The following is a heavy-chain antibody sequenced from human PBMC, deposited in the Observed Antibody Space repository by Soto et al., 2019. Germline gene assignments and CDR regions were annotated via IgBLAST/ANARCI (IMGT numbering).Heavy chain of an antibody. CDR2: IYYSGST. CDR3: ASFMVRGENWFDP. V-gene: IGHV4-59*01. CDR1: GGSISSYY. Sequence: SETLSLTCTVSGGSISSYYWSWIRQPPGKGLEWIGYIYYSGSTNYNPSLKSRVTISVDTSKNQFSLKLSSVTAADTAVYYCASFMVRGENWFDPWGQGTLVTVSS. D-gene: IGHD3-10*01. J-gene: IGHJ5*02.